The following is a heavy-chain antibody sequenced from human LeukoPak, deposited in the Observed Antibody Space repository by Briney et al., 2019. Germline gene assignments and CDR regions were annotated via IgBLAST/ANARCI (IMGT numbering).Heavy chain of an antibody. CDR1: GFSFSRYG. J-gene: IGHJ5*02. CDR2: INDNSRDT. V-gene: IGHV3-23*01. Sequence: GGSLRLSCAASGFSFSRYGMAWFRQIPGKGLEWVSTINDNSRDTHYADSVKARFTISRDNSKNTLYLEMHSLRVEDTALYYCTKDAGPFYDWFDPWGPGTRVTVSS. D-gene: IGHD2/OR15-2a*01. CDR3: TKDAGPFYDWFDP.